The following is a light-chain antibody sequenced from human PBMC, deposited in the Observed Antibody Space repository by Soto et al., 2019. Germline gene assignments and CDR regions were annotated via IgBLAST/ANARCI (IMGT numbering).Light chain of an antibody. CDR1: VLAKKY. V-gene: IGLV3-27*01. CDR2: KDS. CDR3: YSADDNNQEV. Sequence: SYELTQPSSVSVSPGQTARITCSGDVLAKKYARWFQQKPGQAPVLVIYKDSERPSGIPERCSGSSSGTTVTLTISGAKVEDEADYYCYSADDNNQEVFGGGAKLPVL. J-gene: IGLJ2*01.